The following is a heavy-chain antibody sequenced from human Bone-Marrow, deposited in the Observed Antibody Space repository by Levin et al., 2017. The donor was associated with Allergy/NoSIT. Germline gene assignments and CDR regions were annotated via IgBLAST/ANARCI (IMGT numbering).Heavy chain of an antibody. CDR3: ARATFSDDSSTYYFQWFDP. J-gene: IGHJ5*02. Sequence: ASVKVSCKASGYKFTNYFIHWVRQAPGQGLEWMGGVNPSGGSTNYAQKFQGRVTMTRDTSTSTVYMELTSLRSEDTAVYYCARATFSDDSSTYYFQWFDPWGQGTLVTVSS. V-gene: IGHV1-46*01. CDR2: VNPSGGST. D-gene: IGHD3-22*01. CDR1: GYKFTNYF.